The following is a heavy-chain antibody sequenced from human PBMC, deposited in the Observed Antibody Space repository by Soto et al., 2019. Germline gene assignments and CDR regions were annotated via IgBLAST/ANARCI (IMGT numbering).Heavy chain of an antibody. Sequence: QVQLVESGGGVVQPGRSLRLSCAASGFTLSSNGMHWVRQAPGKGLEWVAVISYDGTYKYYADSVKGRFTISRDNSKNTLYVEMNSLRVEDTAMYYCVRDRGRYYYGLDVWCQGTTVTVSS. J-gene: IGHJ6*02. V-gene: IGHV3-30*03. CDR1: GFTLSSNG. CDR2: ISYDGTYK. D-gene: IGHD3-10*01. CDR3: VRDRGRYYYGLDV.